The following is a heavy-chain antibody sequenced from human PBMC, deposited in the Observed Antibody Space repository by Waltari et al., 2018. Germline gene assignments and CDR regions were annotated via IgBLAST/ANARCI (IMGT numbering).Heavy chain of an antibody. D-gene: IGHD3-3*01. CDR3: ARGRDVFANFDYNWFDP. Sequence: QVQLVQTGAEVLRPGAAVKVSCQASGYTFINYDINWGRQAAGQGLEWMEWVNPNSGTTAYAQKFQGRISMTWDTFTRTAYMELSNLRSDDTAVFYCARGRDVFANFDYNWFDPWGQGTLVTVSS. CDR1: GYTFINYD. V-gene: IGHV1-8*02. CDR2: VNPNSGTT. J-gene: IGHJ5*02.